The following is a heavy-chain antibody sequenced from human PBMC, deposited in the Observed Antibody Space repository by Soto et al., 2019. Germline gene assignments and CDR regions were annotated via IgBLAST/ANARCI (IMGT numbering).Heavy chain of an antibody. V-gene: IGHV1-18*01. CDR1: GYTFTSYG. J-gene: IGHJ4*02. CDR3: ARDLGSHEPMIFDY. D-gene: IGHD3-16*01. CDR2: ISAYNGNT. Sequence: ASVKVSCKASGYTFTSYGISWVRQAPGQGLEWMGWISAYNGNTNYAQKLQGRVTMTTDTSTSTAYMELRSLRSDDTAVYYCARDLGSHEPMIFDYWGKGTLVTVPS.